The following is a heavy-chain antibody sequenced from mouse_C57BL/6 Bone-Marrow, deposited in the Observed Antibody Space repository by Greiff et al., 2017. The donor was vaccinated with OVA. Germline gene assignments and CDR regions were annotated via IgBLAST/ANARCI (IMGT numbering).Heavy chain of an antibody. Sequence: VQLQQSGAELVRPWASVTLSCKASGYTFTDYEMHWVKQTPVHGLEWIGAIDPETGGTAYNQKFKGKAILTADKSSSTAYMELRSLTSEDSAVYYCTGVTTRYAMDYWGQGTSVTVSS. CDR2: IDPETGGT. D-gene: IGHD2-2*01. J-gene: IGHJ4*01. CDR3: TGVTTRYAMDY. CDR1: GYTFTDYE. V-gene: IGHV1-15*01.